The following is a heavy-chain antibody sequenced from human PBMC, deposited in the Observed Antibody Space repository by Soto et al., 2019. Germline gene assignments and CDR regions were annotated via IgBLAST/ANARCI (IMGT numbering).Heavy chain of an antibody. CDR3: ARGHGVIIGAMDV. CDR1: GYRFETYA. D-gene: IGHD3-10*01. Sequence: ASVKVSCKSSGYRFETYAMSWVRQAPGQGLEWMGWIRAYNIDTYYAQKFQDRVTMTTDTSTGTAYMELRSLRSDDTDVYYCARGHGVIIGAMDVWGQGNTVTVSS. J-gene: IGHJ6*02. CDR2: IRAYNIDT. V-gene: IGHV1-18*01.